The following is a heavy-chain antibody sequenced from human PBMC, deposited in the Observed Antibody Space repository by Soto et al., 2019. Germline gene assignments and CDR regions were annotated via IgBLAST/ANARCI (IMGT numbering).Heavy chain of an antibody. CDR3: ARDRHFGGWYDY. CDR2: IIPIFGTA. CDR1: GDPFSSYA. V-gene: IGHV1-69*13. J-gene: IGHJ4*02. D-gene: IGHD6-19*01. Sequence: SLKVYFKAYGDPFSSYAISLGRKAPGQGLEWMGGIIPIFGTANYAQKFQGRVTITADESTSTAYMELSSLRSEDTALYYCARDRHFGGWYDYWGQGTMVTVSS.